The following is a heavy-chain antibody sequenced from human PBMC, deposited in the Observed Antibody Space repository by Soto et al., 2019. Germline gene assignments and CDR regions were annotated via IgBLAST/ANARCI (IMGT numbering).Heavy chain of an antibody. CDR1: GFTFSSYA. D-gene: IGHD3-3*01. CDR3: AKDRFSDFWSGYYTPIYAFDI. V-gene: IGHV3-23*01. CDR2: ISGSGGST. Sequence: GGSLRLSCAASGFTFSSYAMSWVRQAPGKGLEWVSAISGSGGSTYYADSVKGRFTISRDNSKNTLYLQMNSLRAEDTAVYYCAKDRFSDFWSGYYTPIYAFDIWGQGTMVTVSS. J-gene: IGHJ3*02.